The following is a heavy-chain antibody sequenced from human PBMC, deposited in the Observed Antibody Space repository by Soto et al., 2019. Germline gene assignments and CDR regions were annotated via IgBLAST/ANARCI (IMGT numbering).Heavy chain of an antibody. Sequence: SETLSLTCAVSGYSISSGYYWGWIRQPPGKGLEWIGSIYHSGSTYYNPSLKSRVTISVDTSKNQFSLKLSSVTAADTAVYYCARAHSSSYWFDPWGQGTLVTVSS. CDR1: GYSISSGYY. CDR2: IYHSGST. J-gene: IGHJ5*02. D-gene: IGHD6-6*01. V-gene: IGHV4-38-2*01. CDR3: ARAHSSSYWFDP.